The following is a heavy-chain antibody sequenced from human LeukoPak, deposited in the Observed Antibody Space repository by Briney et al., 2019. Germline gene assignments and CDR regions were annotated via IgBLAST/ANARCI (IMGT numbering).Heavy chain of an antibody. CDR1: GFTFSNYA. J-gene: IGHJ1*01. D-gene: IGHD5-18*01. Sequence: PGGSLRLSCAASGFTFSNYAMHWVRQAPGKGLEWVAVISYDGSNKYYADSVEGRFTISRDNSKNTLYLQMNSLRAEDTAVYYCAEDRYSYAFEYFQHWGQGTLVTVSS. CDR3: AEDRYSYAFEYFQH. CDR2: ISYDGSNK. V-gene: IGHV3-30*04.